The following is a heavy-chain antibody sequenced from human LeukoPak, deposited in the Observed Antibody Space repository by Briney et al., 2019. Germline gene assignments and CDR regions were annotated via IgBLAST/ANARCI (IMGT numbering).Heavy chain of an antibody. Sequence: GGSLRLSCAASGFTFSSYAMSWVRQAPGKGLEWVSAISGSGGSTYYADSVKGRFTISRDNSKNTLYLQMNSLRAEDTAVYYCANSMVRGPPPYYYYGMDVWGQGTTVTVSS. J-gene: IGHJ6*02. CDR2: ISGSGGST. CDR1: GFTFSSYA. V-gene: IGHV3-23*01. D-gene: IGHD3-10*01. CDR3: ANSMVRGPPPYYYYGMDV.